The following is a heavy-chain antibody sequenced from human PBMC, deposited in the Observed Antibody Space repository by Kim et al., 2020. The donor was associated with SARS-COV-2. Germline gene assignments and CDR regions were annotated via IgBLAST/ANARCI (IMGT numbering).Heavy chain of an antibody. V-gene: IGHV3-48*01. D-gene: IGHD5-12*01. J-gene: IGHJ3*01. CDR3: ARDPDIVWFD. Sequence: GGSLRLSCAASGFSFSSDRMNWVRQAPGKGLEWVACIKSNTSSRYYAYAVKGRFTISRYNSNNTLYLQMKILRVKDTAVYDCARDPDIVWFD. CDR1: GFSFSSDR. CDR2: IKSNTSSR.